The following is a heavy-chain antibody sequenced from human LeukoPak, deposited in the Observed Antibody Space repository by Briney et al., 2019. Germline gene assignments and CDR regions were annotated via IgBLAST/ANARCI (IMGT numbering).Heavy chain of an antibody. Sequence: GGSLRLSCAASGFTFSRYGMHWVRQAPGKGLEWLAVMSYDGSDKYYADSVKGRFTISRDNSKNTLYLQMNNLRAEDTAVYYCAKGGDYAYYMDVWGKGTTVTVSS. CDR3: AKGGDYAYYMDV. CDR2: MSYDGSDK. V-gene: IGHV3-30*18. D-gene: IGHD4-17*01. CDR1: GFTFSRYG. J-gene: IGHJ6*03.